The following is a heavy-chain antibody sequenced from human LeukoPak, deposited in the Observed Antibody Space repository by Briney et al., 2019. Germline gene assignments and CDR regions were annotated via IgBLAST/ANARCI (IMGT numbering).Heavy chain of an antibody. D-gene: IGHD4-23*01. Sequence: GGSLGLSCAASGFTFSSYEMNWVRQAPGKGLEWVSYISSSGSSILYAESVKGRFTISRDNGKKSLYLQMNSLRPEDTAMYYCARDGVDNGDKEDAFDVWGQGTRVTVSS. CDR1: GFTFSSYE. CDR2: ISSSGSSI. V-gene: IGHV3-48*03. CDR3: ARDGVDNGDKEDAFDV. J-gene: IGHJ3*01.